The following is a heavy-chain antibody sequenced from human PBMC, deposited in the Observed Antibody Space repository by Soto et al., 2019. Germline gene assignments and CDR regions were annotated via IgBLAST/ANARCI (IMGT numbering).Heavy chain of an antibody. V-gene: IGHV3-30*03. CDR1: GFTFSSYG. Sequence: VGSLRLSCAASGFTFSSYGMHWVRQAPGKGLEWVAVISYDGSNKYYADSVQGRFSLSRDNSKNTVFLQMSSLRAADTALYFCARQGVHAFDYWGPGTLVTVSS. CDR3: ARQGVHAFDY. J-gene: IGHJ4*02. CDR2: ISYDGSNK. D-gene: IGHD2-8*01.